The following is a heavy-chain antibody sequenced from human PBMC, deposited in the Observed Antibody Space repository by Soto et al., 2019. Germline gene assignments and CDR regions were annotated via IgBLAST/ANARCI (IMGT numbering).Heavy chain of an antibody. Sequence: GGPVKVSCKASGYTFTGYYMHWVRQAPGQGLEWMGWINPNSGGTNYAQKFQGWVTMTRDTSISTAYMELSRLRSDDTAVYYCARAPLDATYYDFWSGYSNYGMDVWGQGTTVTVSS. CDR2: INPNSGGT. CDR3: ARAPLDATYYDFWSGYSNYGMDV. CDR1: GYTFTGYY. J-gene: IGHJ6*02. D-gene: IGHD3-3*01. V-gene: IGHV1-2*04.